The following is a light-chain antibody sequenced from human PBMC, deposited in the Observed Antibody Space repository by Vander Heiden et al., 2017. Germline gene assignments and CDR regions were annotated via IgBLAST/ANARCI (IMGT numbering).Light chain of an antibody. Sequence: QSALTQPSSVSWSARQSITISCTGTSSDVGGYNYVSWSQQHPGKAPKLMIYEVSNRPSGVSNRFSGSKSGNTASLTISGLQAEDEADYYCSSYTRSSTKVFGGGTKLTVL. J-gene: IGLJ3*02. CDR1: SSDVGGYNY. CDR2: EVS. V-gene: IGLV2-14*01. CDR3: SSYTRSSTKV.